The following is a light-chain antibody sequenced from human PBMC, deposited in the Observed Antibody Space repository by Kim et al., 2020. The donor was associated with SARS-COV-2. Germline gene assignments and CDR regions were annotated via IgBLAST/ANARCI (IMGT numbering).Light chain of an antibody. CDR1: QSISSW. CDR2: KAS. V-gene: IGKV1-5*03. CDR3: QQYNSYPWT. Sequence: DIQLTQSPSSLSASVGDRVTITCRASQSISSWLAWYQQKPGKAPKLLIYKASSLESGVPSRFSGSGSGTEFTLTISSLQPDDSATYYCQQYNSYPWTFGQRTRVDIK. J-gene: IGKJ1*01.